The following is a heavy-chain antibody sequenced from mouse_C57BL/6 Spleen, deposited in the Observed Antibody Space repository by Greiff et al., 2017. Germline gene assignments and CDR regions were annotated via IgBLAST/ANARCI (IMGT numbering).Heavy chain of an antibody. V-gene: IGHV1-72*01. CDR2: IDPNSGGT. D-gene: IGHD1-1*01. J-gene: IGHJ1*03. CDR3: ARPPSLLLRFYWYFDV. CDR1: GYTFTSYW. Sequence: QVQLQQPGAELVKPGASVKLSCKASGYTFTSYWMHWVKQRPGRGLEWIGRIDPNSGGTKYNEKFKSKATLTVDKPSSTAYMQLSSLTSEDSAVYYCARPPSLLLRFYWYFDVWGTGTTVTVSS.